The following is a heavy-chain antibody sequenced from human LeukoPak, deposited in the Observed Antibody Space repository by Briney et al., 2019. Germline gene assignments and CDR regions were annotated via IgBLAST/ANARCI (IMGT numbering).Heavy chain of an antibody. CDR3: GRDLAGYTYAIDY. D-gene: IGHD5-18*01. J-gene: IGHJ4*02. V-gene: IGHV3-30*02. CDR2: VHHDENTK. Sequence: PGGSLRLSCAASGFTFSSYGMHWVRQAPGKGLEWVAFVHHDENTKSSADSVKGRFTVSRDNSKSTVYLQMNSLRPEDTAVYYCGRDLAGYTYAIDYWGQGALVTVSS. CDR1: GFTFSSYG.